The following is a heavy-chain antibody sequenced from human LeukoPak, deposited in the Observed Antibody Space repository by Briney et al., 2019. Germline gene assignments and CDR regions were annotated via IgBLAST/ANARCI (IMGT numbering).Heavy chain of an antibody. Sequence: PSETLSLTCTVSGGSISSSSYYWGWIRQPPGKGLEWIGSIYYSGSTYYNPSLKSRVTISVDTSKNQFSLKLSTVTAADTAVYYCARVFHSQWLGPLDYYGMDVWGQGTTVTVSS. CDR2: IYYSGST. D-gene: IGHD6-19*01. CDR3: ARVFHSQWLGPLDYYGMDV. CDR1: GGSISSSSYY. J-gene: IGHJ6*02. V-gene: IGHV4-39*07.